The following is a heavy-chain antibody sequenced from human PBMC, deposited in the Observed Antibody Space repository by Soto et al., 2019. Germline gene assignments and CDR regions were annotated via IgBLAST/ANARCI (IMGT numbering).Heavy chain of an antibody. Sequence: EVQLVESGGGLAQPGGSLRLSCAASGFIFSSFTMNWVRQAPGKGLEWISYIGSDIYYADSVKGRFTTSRDRAKNSLYRQLNSLRAEDSAVYYCVRDWSFAFDTWGQGTLVTVSS. CDR3: VRDWSFAFDT. CDR1: GFIFSSFT. CDR2: IGSDI. J-gene: IGHJ4*02. V-gene: IGHV3-48*01.